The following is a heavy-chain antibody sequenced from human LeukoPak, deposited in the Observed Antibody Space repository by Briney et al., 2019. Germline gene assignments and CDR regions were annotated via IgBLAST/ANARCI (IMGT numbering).Heavy chain of an antibody. D-gene: IGHD6-13*01. J-gene: IGHJ4*02. V-gene: IGHV3-33*08. Sequence: GGSLRLSCAASGFTFSSYGMHWVRQAPGKGLEWVAVIWYDGSNKYYADSVKGRFTISRDNAKSSLYLQMNSLRAEDTAVYYCARGGHYSSSWYRDFDYWGQGTLVTVSA. CDR1: GFTFSSYG. CDR2: IWYDGSNK. CDR3: ARGGHYSSSWYRDFDY.